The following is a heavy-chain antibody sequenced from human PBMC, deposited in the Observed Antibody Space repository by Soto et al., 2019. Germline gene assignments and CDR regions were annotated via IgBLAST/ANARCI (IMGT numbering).Heavy chain of an antibody. CDR1: GYTFTSYG. V-gene: IGHV1-18*04. CDR2: ISAYNGNT. Sequence: QVKLVQSGAEVKKPGASVKVSCKASGYTFTSYGISWVRQAPGQGLEWMGWISAYNGNTNYAQKLQGRVTMTTDTSTSTAYMELRSLRSDDTAVYYCARDWEGLYDYVWGSYRSTMDYWGQGTLVTVSS. J-gene: IGHJ4*02. CDR3: ARDWEGLYDYVWGSYRSTMDY. D-gene: IGHD3-16*02.